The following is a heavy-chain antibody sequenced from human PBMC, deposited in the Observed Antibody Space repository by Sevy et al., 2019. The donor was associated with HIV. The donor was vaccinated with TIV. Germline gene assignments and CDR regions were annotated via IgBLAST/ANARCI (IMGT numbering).Heavy chain of an antibody. CDR1: GFSFSSYE. V-gene: IGHV3-48*03. CDR3: ARDLPGDSRMDV. CDR2: ISSSGTTI. Sequence: GGSLRLSCAASGFSFSSYEMNWVRQAPGKGLEWFSYISSSGTTIYYAYSVKGRFTVSRDNAKNSLYLQMNSLRGEDTSVYYCARDLPGDSRMDVWGQGTTVTVSS. J-gene: IGHJ6*02. D-gene: IGHD3-22*01.